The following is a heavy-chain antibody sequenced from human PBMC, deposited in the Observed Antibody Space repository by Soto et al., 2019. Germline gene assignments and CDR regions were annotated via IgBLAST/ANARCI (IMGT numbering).Heavy chain of an antibody. V-gene: IGHV3-9*01. CDR1: GFIFEKYV. J-gene: IGHJ4*02. CDR2: ISWSSAQV. CDR3: AKDVGGYSPIDY. Sequence: EVQLVESGGGLVQTGSSLRLSCAASGFIFEKYVMHWVREAPGKGLEWVSGISWSSAQVDYADSVRGRFTISRDNAKNSVYLEMSSRRVEDTTRYYCAKDVGGYSPIDYWGQGTLVTVSS. D-gene: IGHD5-12*01.